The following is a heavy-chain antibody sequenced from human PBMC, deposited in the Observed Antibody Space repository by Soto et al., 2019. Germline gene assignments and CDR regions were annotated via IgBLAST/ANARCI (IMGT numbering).Heavy chain of an antibody. V-gene: IGHV3-33*01. Sequence: QVQLVESGGGVVQPGRSLRLSCAASGFTFSSYGMQWVRQAPDKGLEWVAVIWYDGSNKYYADSVKGRFTISRDNSKNTLYLQMNSLRAEDTAVYYCARDHPEYYYDSSGTENFDYWGQGTLVTVSS. D-gene: IGHD3-22*01. J-gene: IGHJ4*02. CDR2: IWYDGSNK. CDR1: GFTFSSYG. CDR3: ARDHPEYYYDSSGTENFDY.